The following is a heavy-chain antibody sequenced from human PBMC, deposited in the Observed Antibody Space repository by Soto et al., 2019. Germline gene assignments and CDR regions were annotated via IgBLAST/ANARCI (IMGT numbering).Heavy chain of an antibody. J-gene: IGHJ4*02. Sequence: PSETLSLTCTVSGGSISSSSYYWGWIRQPPGKGLEWIGSIYYSGGTYYNPSLKSRVTISVDTSKNQFSLKLSSLTAADSAVYYCARLFSTTVTFDYWSQGTLVTVSS. CDR3: ARLFSTTVTFDY. CDR2: IYYSGGT. V-gene: IGHV4-39*01. D-gene: IGHD4-17*01. CDR1: GGSISSSSYY.